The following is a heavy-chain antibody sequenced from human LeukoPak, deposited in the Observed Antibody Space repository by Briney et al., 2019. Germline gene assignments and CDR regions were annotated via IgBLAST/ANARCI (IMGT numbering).Heavy chain of an antibody. CDR2: ISYSGST. Sequence: SQTLSLTCTVSGGSISSGDYYWSWIRQHPGEGLEWVGYISYSGSTYYNPSLTSRLTISVDTSKNQFSLSLTSVTAADTAVYYCARSEPVYYYYMDVWGKGTTLTVSS. J-gene: IGHJ6*03. CDR1: GGSISSGDYY. CDR3: ARSEPVYYYYMDV. V-gene: IGHV4-31*03.